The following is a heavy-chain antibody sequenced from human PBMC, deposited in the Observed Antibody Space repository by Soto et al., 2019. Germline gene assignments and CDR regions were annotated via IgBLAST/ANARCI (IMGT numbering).Heavy chain of an antibody. CDR1: GYTFTGYY. CDR2: INPNSGGT. CDR3: ARQISYDYIWGSYRRALHYFDY. V-gene: IGHV1-2*04. J-gene: IGHJ4*02. D-gene: IGHD3-16*02. Sequence: ASVKVSCKASGYTFTGYYMHWVRQAPGQGLEWMGWINPNSGGTNYAQKFQGWVTMTRDTSISTAYMELSRLRSDDTAVYYCARQISYDYIWGSYRRALHYFDYWGQGTLVTVSS.